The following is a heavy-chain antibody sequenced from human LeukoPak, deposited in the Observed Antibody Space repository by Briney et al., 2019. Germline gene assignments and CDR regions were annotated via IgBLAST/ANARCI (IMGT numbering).Heavy chain of an antibody. J-gene: IGHJ4*02. Sequence: SETLSLTCAVYGGSFSGYYWSWIRQPPGKGLEWIGEINHSGSTNYNPSLKSRVTISVDTSKNQFSLKLSSVAAADTAVYYCARRGIAALGYWGQGTLVTVSS. V-gene: IGHV4-34*01. CDR1: GGSFSGYY. CDR2: INHSGST. D-gene: IGHD6-6*01. CDR3: ARRGIAALGY.